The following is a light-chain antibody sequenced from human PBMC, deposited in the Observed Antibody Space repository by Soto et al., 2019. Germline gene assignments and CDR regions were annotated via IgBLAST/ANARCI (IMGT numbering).Light chain of an antibody. CDR2: AAS. Sequence: DIPMTQSPSSLSASVGDRVTITCRASQSISSYLNWYQQKPGKAPKLLIYAASNLQSGVPSRFSGSGSGTDFTLTISSLQPEDFATYYCQQSYSTPHFGQGTKLEIK. CDR1: QSISSY. CDR3: QQSYSTPH. V-gene: IGKV1-39*01. J-gene: IGKJ2*01.